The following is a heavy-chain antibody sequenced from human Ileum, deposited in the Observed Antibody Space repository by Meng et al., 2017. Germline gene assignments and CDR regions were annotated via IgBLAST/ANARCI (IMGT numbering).Heavy chain of an antibody. J-gene: IGHJ4*02. V-gene: IGHV3-33*01. CDR2: IWFDGSKT. CDR1: GFTFRSYG. Sequence: QAHPVESGGGVVQPGTSLRLSCAASGFTFRSYGMHWVRQAPGKGLEWVAVIWFDGSKTYYADSVKGRFTVSRDNSKNTLYLQMNSLRADDTAVYYCARYRSGSSDYWGPGTLVTVSS. D-gene: IGHD6-19*01. CDR3: ARYRSGSSDY.